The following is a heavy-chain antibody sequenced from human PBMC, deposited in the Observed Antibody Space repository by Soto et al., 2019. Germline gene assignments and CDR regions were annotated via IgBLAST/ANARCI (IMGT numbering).Heavy chain of an antibody. CDR1: GGSISSYY. J-gene: IGHJ5*02. V-gene: IGHV4-59*01. CDR3: ARVIDYDILTGYYSRRGNWFDP. CDR2: IYYSGST. Sequence: SETLSLTCTVSGGSISSYYWSWIRQPPGKGLEWIGYIYYSGSTNYNPSLKSRVTISVDTSKNQFSLKLSSVTAADTAVYYCARVIDYDILTGYYSRRGNWFDPWGQGTLVTVSS. D-gene: IGHD3-9*01.